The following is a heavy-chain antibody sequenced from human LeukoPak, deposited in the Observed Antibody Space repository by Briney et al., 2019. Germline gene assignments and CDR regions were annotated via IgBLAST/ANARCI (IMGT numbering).Heavy chain of an antibody. Sequence: TGGSLRLSCAASGFTFSSYSMNWVRQAPGQGLEWVSYISSSSSTIYYADPVKGRFTISRDNAKNSLYLQMNSLRAEDTAVYYCARGDMTGAFDIWGQGTMVTVSS. CDR1: GFTFSSYS. V-gene: IGHV3-48*01. J-gene: IGHJ3*02. CDR2: ISSSSSTI. CDR3: ARGDMTGAFDI. D-gene: IGHD1-14*01.